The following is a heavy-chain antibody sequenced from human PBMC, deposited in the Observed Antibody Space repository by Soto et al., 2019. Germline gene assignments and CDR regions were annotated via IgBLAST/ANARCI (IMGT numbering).Heavy chain of an antibody. CDR2: FYYSGST. Sequence: SETLSLTCTVSGGSISSYYWSWIRQPPGKGLEWIGDFYYSGSTNYNPSLKSRVTISVDTSKNQFSLKLSSVTAADTAVYYCARDGRYYYGSGSPKRNYYYYGMDVWGQGTTVTVSS. CDR1: GGSISSYY. D-gene: IGHD3-10*01. V-gene: IGHV4-59*01. CDR3: ARDGRYYYGSGSPKRNYYYYGMDV. J-gene: IGHJ6*02.